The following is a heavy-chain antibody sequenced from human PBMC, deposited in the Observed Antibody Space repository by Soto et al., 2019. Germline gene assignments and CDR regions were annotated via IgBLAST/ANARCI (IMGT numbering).Heavy chain of an antibody. Sequence: EVHLVESGGGLVQPGGSLRLSCAASGFTFTDYWMTWVRQAPGKGLEGVANMNPDGSEQYYLDSVKGRFTISRDNAKNSLYLQMNSLRGEATAVYYCTRDLNRDSGPWGQGNQVLVSS. J-gene: IGHJ5*02. D-gene: IGHD1-26*01. CDR3: TRDLNRDSGP. CDR2: MNPDGSEQ. CDR1: GFTFTDYW. V-gene: IGHV3-7*04.